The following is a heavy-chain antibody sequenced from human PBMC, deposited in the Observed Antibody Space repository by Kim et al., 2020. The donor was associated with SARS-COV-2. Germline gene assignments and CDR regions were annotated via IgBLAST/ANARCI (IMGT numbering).Heavy chain of an antibody. CDR3: ARRCLVHALGDN. V-gene: IGHV4-39*01. CDR1: GAPISSSSYY. CDR2: IYYTGTS. D-gene: IGHD6-13*01. J-gene: IGHJ4*02. Sequence: SETLSLTCTVSGAPISSSSYYWVWIRQPPGKGLEWIASIYYTGTSHYNPSLRSRVTISVDTSKKEFSLKLNSVIATDTAVYYCARRCLVHALGDNWGQGT.